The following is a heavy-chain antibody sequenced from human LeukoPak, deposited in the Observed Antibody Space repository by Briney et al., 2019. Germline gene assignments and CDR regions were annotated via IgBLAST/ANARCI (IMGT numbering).Heavy chain of an antibody. D-gene: IGHD3-22*01. Sequence: GGSLRLSCAASGFTFSTYAMTWVRQAPGKGLEWVSAIRGSGDSTYYADSVRGRFTISRDNSKNTLYLQMNSLRAEDTAVYYCGKGGDSSGRYYHYYYMDAWGKGTTVTVSS. CDR1: GFTFSTYA. J-gene: IGHJ6*03. CDR2: IRGSGDST. V-gene: IGHV3-23*01. CDR3: GKGGDSSGRYYHYYYMDA.